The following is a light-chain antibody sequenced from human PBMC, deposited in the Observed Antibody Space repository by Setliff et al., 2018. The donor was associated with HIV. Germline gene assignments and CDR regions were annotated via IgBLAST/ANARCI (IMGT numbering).Light chain of an antibody. J-gene: IGLJ2*01. CDR1: SSNIGAGYD. Sequence: QSVLTQPPSVSGAPGQRVTISCTGNSSNIGAGYDVHWYQQLPGTAPKLLIYGNSNRPSGVPDRFSGSKSGTSASLAITGLQAEDEADYYCQSFDSSLIHVVFGGGTKVTVL. CDR3: QSFDSSLIHVV. CDR2: GNS. V-gene: IGLV1-40*01.